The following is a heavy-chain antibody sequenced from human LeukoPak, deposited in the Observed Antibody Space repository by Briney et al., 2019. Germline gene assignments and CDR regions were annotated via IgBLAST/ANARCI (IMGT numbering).Heavy chain of an antibody. CDR3: ARDRDSSGYYYV. CDR2: IYSGGST. V-gene: IGHV3-53*01. CDR1: GFTVRSNY. D-gene: IGHD3-22*01. Sequence: PGGSLRLSCTASGFTVRSNYMSWVRQAPGKGLEWVSGIYSGGSTYYADSVKGRFTISRDNSKNTLYLQMNSLRAEDTAVYYCARDRDSSGYYYVWGQGTLVTVSS. J-gene: IGHJ4*02.